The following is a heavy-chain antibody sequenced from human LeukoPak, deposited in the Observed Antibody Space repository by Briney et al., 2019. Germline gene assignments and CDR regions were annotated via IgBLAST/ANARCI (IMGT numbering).Heavy chain of an antibody. V-gene: IGHV3-21*01. CDR2: ISSSSSYI. D-gene: IGHD3-22*01. CDR1: GFTFSSYS. CDR3: ARDSTYDSSGYSPFDY. Sequence: TGGSLRLSCAASGFTFSSYSMNWVRQAPGKGLEWVSSISSSSSYIYYADSVKGRFTISRDNAKNSLYLQMNSLRAEDTAVYYCARDSTYDSSGYSPFDYWGQGTLVTVSS. J-gene: IGHJ4*02.